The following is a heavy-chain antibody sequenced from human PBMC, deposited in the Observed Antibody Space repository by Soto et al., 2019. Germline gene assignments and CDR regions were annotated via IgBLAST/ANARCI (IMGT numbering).Heavy chain of an antibody. J-gene: IGHJ6*02. CDR1: GFTVSTNY. CDR3: ARGYDFWSGYYYPYGMDV. D-gene: IGHD3-3*01. V-gene: IGHV3-66*01. Sequence: GGSLRLSCVVSGFTVSTNYMGWVRQAPGKGLEWVSSIYSDGNTYYAASVQGRFAISRDNSKNTLYLQMNSLRAEDTAVYYCARGYDFWSGYYYPYGMDVWGQGTTVTVSS. CDR2: IYSDGNT.